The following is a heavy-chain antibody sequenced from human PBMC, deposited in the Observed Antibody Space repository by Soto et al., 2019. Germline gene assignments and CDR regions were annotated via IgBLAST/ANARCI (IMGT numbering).Heavy chain of an antibody. J-gene: IGHJ4*02. D-gene: IGHD7-27*01. Sequence: EVQLLESGGGLGQPGGSLRLSCAASGFTFSSYAMSWVSKAPGKGLEWVSAISGSGGSTYYADSVKGRFTISRDNSKNTLYLQMNSLRAEDTAVYYCAKNGVNWGEKYFDYWGQGTMVTVSS. CDR2: ISGSGGST. CDR1: GFTFSSYA. CDR3: AKNGVNWGEKYFDY. V-gene: IGHV3-23*01.